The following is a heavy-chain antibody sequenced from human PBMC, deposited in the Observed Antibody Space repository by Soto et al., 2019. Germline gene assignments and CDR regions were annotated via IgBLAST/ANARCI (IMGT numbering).Heavy chain of an antibody. CDR1: GGSISSYY. D-gene: IGHD3-22*01. CDR2: IYSSGST. J-gene: IGHJ3*02. V-gene: IGHV4-59*01. CDR3: ARAGRITMIVVVPRVGAFDI. Sequence: SETLSLTCTVYGGSISSYYWSWIRQPPGKGLEWIGYIYSSGSTNYNPSLKSRVTISVDTSKNQFSLKLSSVTAADTAVYYCARAGRITMIVVVPRVGAFDIWGQGTMVTVSS.